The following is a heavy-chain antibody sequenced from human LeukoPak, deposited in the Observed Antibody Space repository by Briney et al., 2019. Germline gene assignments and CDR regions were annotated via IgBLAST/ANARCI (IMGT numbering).Heavy chain of an antibody. Sequence: GGSLRLSCAASGFTFSSYGMHWVRQAPGKGLEWVAVISYDGSNKYYADSVKGRFTISRDNSKNTLYLQMNSLRAEDTAVYYCARAPLGYLMDVWGKGTTVTVSS. CDR3: ARAPLGYLMDV. V-gene: IGHV3-30*03. CDR1: GFTFSSYG. J-gene: IGHJ6*04. D-gene: IGHD6-13*01. CDR2: ISYDGSNK.